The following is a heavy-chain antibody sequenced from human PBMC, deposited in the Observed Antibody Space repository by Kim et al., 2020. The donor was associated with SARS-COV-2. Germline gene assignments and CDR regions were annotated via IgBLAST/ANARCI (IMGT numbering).Heavy chain of an antibody. CDR2: IYYSWST. CDR1: GGSISSYY. J-gene: IGHJ3*02. CDR3: ARTPLFRAFDI. V-gene: IGHV4-59*01. D-gene: IGHD3-10*01. Sequence: SETLSLTCTVSGGSISSYYWSWIRQPPGKGLEWIGYIYYSWSTNYNPSLKSRVTISVDTSKNQFSLKLSSVTAADTAVYYCARTPLFRAFDIWGQGTMVTVSS.